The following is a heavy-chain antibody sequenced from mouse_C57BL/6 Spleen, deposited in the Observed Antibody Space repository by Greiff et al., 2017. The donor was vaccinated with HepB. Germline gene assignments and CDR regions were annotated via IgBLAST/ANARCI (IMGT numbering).Heavy chain of an antibody. D-gene: IGHD1-1*01. CDR2: INPGSGGT. J-gene: IGHJ2*01. Sequence: QVQLQQSGAELVRPGTSVKVSCKASGYAFTNYLIEWVKQRPGQGLEWIGVINPGSGGTNYNEKFKGKATLTADKSSSTAYKQLSSLTSEDSAVYFCHYYGSRPYYFDYWGQGTTLTVSS. CDR3: HYYGSRPYYFDY. CDR1: GYAFTNYL. V-gene: IGHV1-54*01.